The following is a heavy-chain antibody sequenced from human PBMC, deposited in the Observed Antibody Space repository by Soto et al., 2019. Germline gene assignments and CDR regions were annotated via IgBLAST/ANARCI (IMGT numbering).Heavy chain of an antibody. CDR2: IYYSGST. CDR1: GGSMRSSRYY. CDR3: ARRSYYDFWSGYPDAGYMDV. D-gene: IGHD3-3*01. J-gene: IGHJ6*03. Sequence: PSETLDLTSTVSGGSMRSSRYYWGWIRQPPGKGLEWIGSIYYSGSTYYNPSLKSRVTISVDTSKNQFSLKLSSVTAADTAVYYCARRSYYDFWSGYPDAGYMDVWGKGTTVTVSS. V-gene: IGHV4-39*01.